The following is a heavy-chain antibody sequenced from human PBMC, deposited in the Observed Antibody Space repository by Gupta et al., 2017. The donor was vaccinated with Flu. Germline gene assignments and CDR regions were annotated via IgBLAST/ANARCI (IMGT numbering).Heavy chain of an antibody. CDR1: GDSISSTTYY. J-gene: IGHJ4*02. D-gene: IGHD2-2*01. CDR2: IHYSDGS. CDR3: AGSSTCYGEICLDY. V-gene: IGHV4-39*01. Sequence: QLQLQESGSGLVKPSETLTLTCTVSGDSISSTTYYWGWIRQPPGKGPEWIGSIHYSDGSYYNPSLKSRVTMSVDTSKSQFSLKLSFVTAADSAVYYCAGSSTCYGEICLDYWGQGTLVTVSS.